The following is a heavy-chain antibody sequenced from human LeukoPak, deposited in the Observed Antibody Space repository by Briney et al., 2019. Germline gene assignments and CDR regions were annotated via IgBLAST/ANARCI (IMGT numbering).Heavy chain of an antibody. D-gene: IGHD6-19*01. CDR1: GGSISSSNW. J-gene: IGHJ4*02. CDR2: IYHSGST. Sequence: KASETLSLTCAVSGGSISSSNWWSWVRQPPGKGLEWIGEIYHSGSTNYNPSLKSRVTISVDKSKNQFSLKLSSVTAADTAVYYCARRDGSGWAFDYWGQGTLVTVSS. V-gene: IGHV4-4*02. CDR3: ARRDGSGWAFDY.